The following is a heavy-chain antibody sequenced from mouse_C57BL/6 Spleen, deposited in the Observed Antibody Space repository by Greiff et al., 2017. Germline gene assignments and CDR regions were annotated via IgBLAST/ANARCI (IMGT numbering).Heavy chain of an antibody. J-gene: IGHJ3*01. CDR3: ARRGYDYDEAWFAY. V-gene: IGHV1-69*01. Sequence: QVQLKESGAELVMPGASVKLSCKASGYTFTSYWMHWVKQRPGQGLEWIGEIDPSDSYTNYNQKFKGKSTLTVDKSSSTAYMQLSSLTSEDSAVYYCARRGYDYDEAWFAYWGQGTLVTVSA. CDR2: IDPSDSYT. CDR1: GYTFTSYW. D-gene: IGHD2-4*01.